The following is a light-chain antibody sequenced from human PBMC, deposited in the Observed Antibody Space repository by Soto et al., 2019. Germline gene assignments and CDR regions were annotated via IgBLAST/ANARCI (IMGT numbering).Light chain of an antibody. CDR3: SSYAGSSNLGV. CDR1: SSDVGGYNY. Sequence: QSALTQPPSASGSPGQSVTISCTGTSSDVGGYNYVSWYQQHPGRAPKLMIYEVSKRPSGVPDRFSGSKSGNTASLTVSGVQHEDEADYYCSSYAGSSNLGVFGGGTKLTVL. V-gene: IGLV2-8*01. CDR2: EVS. J-gene: IGLJ2*01.